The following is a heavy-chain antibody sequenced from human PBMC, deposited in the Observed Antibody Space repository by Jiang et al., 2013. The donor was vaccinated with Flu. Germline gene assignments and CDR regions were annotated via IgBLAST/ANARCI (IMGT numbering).Heavy chain of an antibody. V-gene: IGHV5-51*01. J-gene: IGHJ5*02. Sequence: CKGSGYSFTAYWIGWVRQMPEKGLEWMGIIYPGGSRTIYNPSFQGQVTISVDKSITTAYLQWSSLKASDTAMYYCTMAADGTFWFDPWGQGTLVTVSS. CDR2: IYPGGSRT. CDR1: GYSFTAYW. D-gene: IGHD6-13*01. CDR3: TMAADGTFWFDP.